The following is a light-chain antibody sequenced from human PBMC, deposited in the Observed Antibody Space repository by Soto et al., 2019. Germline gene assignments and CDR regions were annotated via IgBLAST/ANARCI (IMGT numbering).Light chain of an antibody. CDR2: DAT. CDR3: YQYANSPRT. J-gene: IGKJ2*02. Sequence: EIVVTQSPGTLSLSPGERATLSCRASQSVARNLLAWFQQRPGQPPRLLIYDATGRATGIPDRFSGSGSATDFTLTINRLEPEDFALYYCYQYANSPRTFGQGTKLEIK. V-gene: IGKV3-20*01. CDR1: QSVARNL.